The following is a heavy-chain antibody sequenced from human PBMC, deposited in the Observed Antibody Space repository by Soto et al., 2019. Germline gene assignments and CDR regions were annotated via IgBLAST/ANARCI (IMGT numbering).Heavy chain of an antibody. CDR3: ARGIPLGELSYYFDD. V-gene: IGHV3-30-3*01. CDR2: ISYDGSNK. CDR1: GFTFSSYA. Sequence: QVQLVESGGGVVQPGRSLRLSCAASGFTFSSYAMHWVRQAPGKGLEWVAVISYDGSNKYYADSVKGRFTISRDNSKNTLYLQRNSLRAEDTAVYYCARGIPLGELSYYFDDWGQGTLVTVSS. D-gene: IGHD3-16*02. J-gene: IGHJ4*02.